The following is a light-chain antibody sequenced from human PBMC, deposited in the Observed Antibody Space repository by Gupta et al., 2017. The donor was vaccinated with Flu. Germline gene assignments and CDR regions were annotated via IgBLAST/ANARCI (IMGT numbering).Light chain of an antibody. CDR2: KVS. CDR3: RQWTPWPPIT. Sequence: DVVMTQSPLSLPVTLGQPASISCRSSQSLVYSDGNTYLNWFQQRPGQAPRRLIYKVSIRDAGVPDRFSGSGYGTDLTLKISSGEEEDVGVYYCRQWTPWPPITFGQGTRLEIK. V-gene: IGKV2-30*01. J-gene: IGKJ5*01. CDR1: QSLVYSDGNTY.